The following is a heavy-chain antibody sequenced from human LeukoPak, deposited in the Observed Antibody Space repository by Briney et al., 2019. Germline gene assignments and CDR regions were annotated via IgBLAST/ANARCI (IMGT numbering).Heavy chain of an antibody. CDR3: ARADIVVVPAAPFDP. CDR2: FDPEDGET. J-gene: IGHJ5*02. D-gene: IGHD2-2*01. Sequence: ASVTVSCKVYGYTLSELSMHWVRQAPGKGLEWMGGFDPEDGETIYAQKFQGRVTMTRDTSTSTVYMELSSLRSEDTAVYYCARADIVVVPAAPFDPWGQGTLVTVSS. V-gene: IGHV1-24*01. CDR1: GYTLSELS.